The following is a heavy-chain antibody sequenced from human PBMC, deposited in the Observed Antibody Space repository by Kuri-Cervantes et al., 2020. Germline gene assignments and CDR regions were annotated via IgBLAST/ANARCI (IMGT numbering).Heavy chain of an antibody. Sequence: SETLSLTCTVSGGSISSGGYYWSWIRQHPGKGLEWIGYIYYSGSTNYNPSLKSRVTMSVDTSKNQFSLKLSSVTAADTAVYYCAGTSMVRGVIRSHYYYYGMDVWGQGTTVTVSS. CDR1: GGSISSGGYY. CDR3: AGTSMVRGVIRSHYYYYGMDV. D-gene: IGHD3-10*01. CDR2: IYYSGST. J-gene: IGHJ6*02. V-gene: IGHV4-61*08.